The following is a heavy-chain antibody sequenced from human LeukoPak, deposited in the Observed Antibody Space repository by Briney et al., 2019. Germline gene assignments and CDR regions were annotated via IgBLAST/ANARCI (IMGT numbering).Heavy chain of an antibody. Sequence: SETLPLTCAVSGGSISSSNWWSWVRQPPGKGLEWIGEIYHSGSTNYNPSLKSRVTISVDKSKNQFSLKLSSVTAADTAVYYCARDPYGSGSYYNPSWFDPWGQGTLVTVSS. CDR2: IYHSGST. V-gene: IGHV4-4*02. CDR1: GGSISSSNW. CDR3: ARDPYGSGSYYNPSWFDP. D-gene: IGHD3-10*01. J-gene: IGHJ5*02.